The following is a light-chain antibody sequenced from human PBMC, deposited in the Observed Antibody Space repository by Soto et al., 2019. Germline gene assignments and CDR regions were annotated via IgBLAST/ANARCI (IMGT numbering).Light chain of an antibody. CDR1: QDIRGA. Sequence: AIQLTQSPSSLSASVGDRVTITCRASQDIRGALAWYQQKPGKPPKLLIFDVSSLQSGVPSRFSASGSGTDFTLTISSLQPEDFATYYCQQFNTYPITCGQGTRLEIK. J-gene: IGKJ5*01. CDR3: QQFNTYPIT. V-gene: IGKV1-13*02. CDR2: DVS.